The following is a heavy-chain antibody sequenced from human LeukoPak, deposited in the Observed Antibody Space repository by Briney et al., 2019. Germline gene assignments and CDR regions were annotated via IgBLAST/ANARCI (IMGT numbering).Heavy chain of an antibody. CDR2: IYYSGST. J-gene: IGHJ6*02. CDR1: GYSISSGYY. V-gene: IGHV4-38-2*01. CDR3: ARADPYYYYYGMDV. Sequence: PSETLSLTCAVSGYSISSGYYWGWIRQPPGKGLEWIGSIYYSGSTYYNPSLKSRVTISVDTSKNQFSLKLSSVAAADTAVYYCARADPYYYYYGMDVWGQGTTVTVSS.